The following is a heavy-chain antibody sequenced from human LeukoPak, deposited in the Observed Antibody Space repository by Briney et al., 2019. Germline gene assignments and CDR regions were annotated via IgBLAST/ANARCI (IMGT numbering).Heavy chain of an antibody. D-gene: IGHD3-22*01. CDR2: IYHSGST. CDR3: ARSIVVVPYYYYGMDV. Sequence: SETLSLTCTVSGASISSSNWWSWVRQPPGKGLEWIGEIYHSGSTNYNPSLKSRVTISVDKSKNQFSLKLSSVTAADTAVYYCARSIVVVPYYYYGMDVWGQGTTVTVSS. CDR1: GASISSSNW. J-gene: IGHJ6*02. V-gene: IGHV4-4*02.